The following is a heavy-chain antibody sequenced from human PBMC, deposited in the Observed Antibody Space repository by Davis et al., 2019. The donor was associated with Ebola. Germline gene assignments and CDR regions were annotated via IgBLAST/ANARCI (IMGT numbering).Heavy chain of an antibody. CDR3: VKQSDTSGWNPLYAWLGAMGV. CDR1: GFDFGDSY. V-gene: IGHV3-11*01. Sequence: PGGSLRLSCAASGFDFGDSYMTWIRQAPGKGLEWISYISSSGSTIYYASSVKGRFTISRDNAKHSLFLQMSSLRAEDTAVYYCVKQSDTSGWNPLYAWLGAMGVWGKGTTVTVSS. J-gene: IGHJ6*04. CDR2: ISSSGSTI. D-gene: IGHD6-19*01.